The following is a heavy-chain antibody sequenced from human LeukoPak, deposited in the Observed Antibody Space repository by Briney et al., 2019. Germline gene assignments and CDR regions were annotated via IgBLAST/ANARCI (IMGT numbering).Heavy chain of an antibody. V-gene: IGHV4-34*01. CDR2: INHSGST. J-gene: IGHJ6*03. CDR1: GGSFSGYY. CDR3: AIGCRYCSSTSCYVRNYYHYMDV. D-gene: IGHD2-2*01. Sequence: SETLSLTCAVYGGSFSGYYWSWIRQPPGKGLEWIGEINHSGSTNYNPSLKSRVTISVDTSKNQFSLKLSSVTAADTAVYYYAIGCRYCSSTSCYVRNYYHYMDVWGKGTTVTVSS.